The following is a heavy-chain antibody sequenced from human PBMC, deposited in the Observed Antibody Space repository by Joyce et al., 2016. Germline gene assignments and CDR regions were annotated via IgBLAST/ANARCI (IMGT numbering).Heavy chain of an antibody. CDR2: IYWDDDK. D-gene: IGHD3-3*01. Sequence: QITLKESGPTLVKPTQTLTLTCTFSGFSLSTSGVCVGWIRQPPGKALEWLALIYWDDDKRYSPSLKSRLTITKETSQNQVVLTMTNMDPVETATYYCAHSYLTITIFGGVLGWFDPWGQGTLVTVSS. J-gene: IGHJ5*02. V-gene: IGHV2-5*02. CDR3: AHSYLTITIFGGVLGWFDP. CDR1: GFSLSTSGVC.